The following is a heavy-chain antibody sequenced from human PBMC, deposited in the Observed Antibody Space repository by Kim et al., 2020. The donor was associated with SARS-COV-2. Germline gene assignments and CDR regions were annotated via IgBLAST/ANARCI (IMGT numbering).Heavy chain of an antibody. J-gene: IGHJ5*02. V-gene: IGHV1-69*13. D-gene: IGHD2-15*01. CDR3: AREKVVHSPWFDP. CDR1: GGTLSNYA. CDR2: ISPVFRKA. Sequence: SVKVSCKASGGTLSNYAINWVRQSPRQGLEWMGAISPVFRKANYAEKFQGRVTITADESTSTVYMEMSGLPSEDTAVYYCAREKVVHSPWFDPWCQGSL.